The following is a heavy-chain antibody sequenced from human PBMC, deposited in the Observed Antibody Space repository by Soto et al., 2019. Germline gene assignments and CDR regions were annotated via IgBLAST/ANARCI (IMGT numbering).Heavy chain of an antibody. V-gene: IGHV4-39*07. Sequence: SETLSLTCTVSSAPVSSTTYTWGWIRQPPGKGLEWIGYIYHSGSTYYNPSLKSRVTISVDRSKNQFSLKLSSVTAADTAVYYCASGSYYYDSSGYYHYWAQRTLLIVSS. D-gene: IGHD3-22*01. CDR1: SAPVSSTTYT. CDR2: IYHSGST. J-gene: IGHJ4*02. CDR3: ASGSYYYDSSGYYHY.